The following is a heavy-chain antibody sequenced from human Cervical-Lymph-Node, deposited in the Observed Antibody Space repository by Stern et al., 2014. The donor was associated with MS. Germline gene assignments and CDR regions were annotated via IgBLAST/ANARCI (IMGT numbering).Heavy chain of an antibody. CDR1: GYTFTGYY. D-gene: IGHD4-17*01. Sequence: VKLVESGAEVKKPGASVKVSCKASGYTFTGYYMHWGRQAPGQGLEWMGWINPNSGGTNYAQKFQGRVTMTRDSSIRTAYMELSRLRSDDTAVYYCAEGLYGDYRFDYWGQGTLVTVSS. V-gene: IGHV1-2*02. CDR2: INPNSGGT. J-gene: IGHJ4*02. CDR3: AEGLYGDYRFDY.